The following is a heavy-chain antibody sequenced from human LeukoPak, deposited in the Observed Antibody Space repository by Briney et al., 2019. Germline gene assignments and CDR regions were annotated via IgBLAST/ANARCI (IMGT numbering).Heavy chain of an antibody. CDR3: AKFRPGTGYDY. D-gene: IGHD1-1*01. CDR2: ISGDGGST. V-gene: IGHV3-43*02. J-gene: IGHJ4*02. CDR1: GFTFSSYW. Sequence: PGGSLRLSCAASGFTFSSYWMHWVRQAPGKGLEWVSLISGDGGSTYYADSVKGRFTISRDNSKNSLYLQMNSLRTEDTALYYCAKFRPGTGYDYWGQGTLVTVSS.